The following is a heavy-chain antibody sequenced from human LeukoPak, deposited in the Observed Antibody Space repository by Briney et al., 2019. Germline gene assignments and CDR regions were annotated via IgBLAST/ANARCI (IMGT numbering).Heavy chain of an antibody. CDR1: GFTFSRDW. V-gene: IGHV3-7*01. D-gene: IGHD1-26*01. CDR2: IKHGGSEK. Sequence: GGSLRLSCAASGFTFSRDWMSWVRQAPGKGLEWVANIKHGGSEKLYVDSVKGRFTISRDNSKNTLYLQMNSLRAEDTAVYYCARGRGSYSLDYWGQGTLVTVSS. J-gene: IGHJ4*02. CDR3: ARGRGSYSLDY.